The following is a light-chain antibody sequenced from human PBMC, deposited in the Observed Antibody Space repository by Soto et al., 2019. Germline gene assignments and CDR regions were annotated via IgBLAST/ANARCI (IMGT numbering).Light chain of an antibody. V-gene: IGKV3-15*01. CDR3: QQYNNWPYT. CDR1: QSVRNN. CDR2: AAS. Sequence: EIVMTQSPATLSVSPGERATLSCRASQSVRNNLAWYQQKPGQAPRLLIYAASTGATGIPAKFSGSGSEREFTLTISSLQPEDFVVYYCQQYNNWPYTFGQGTRLETK. J-gene: IGKJ2*01.